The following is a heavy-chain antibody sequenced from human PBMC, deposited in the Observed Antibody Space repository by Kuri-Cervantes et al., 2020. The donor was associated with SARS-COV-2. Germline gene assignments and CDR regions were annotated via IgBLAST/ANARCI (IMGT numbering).Heavy chain of an antibody. V-gene: IGHV4-39*01. CDR1: GGSISSSSYY. CDR2: IYYSGST. J-gene: IGHJ4*02. D-gene: IGHD3-3*01. Sequence: GSLRLSCTVSGGSISSSSYYWGWIRQPPGKGLEWIGSIYYSGSTYYNPSLKSRVTISVDTSKNQFSLKLSSVTAADTAVYYCARGYDFWSGYYLHYWGQGVLVTVSS. CDR3: ARGYDFWSGYYLHY.